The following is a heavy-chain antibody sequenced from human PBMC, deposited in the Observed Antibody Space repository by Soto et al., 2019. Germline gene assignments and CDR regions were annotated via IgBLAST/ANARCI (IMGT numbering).Heavy chain of an antibody. CDR1: GGTFSSYA. CDR3: AGPPELTRIYYYYGMDV. J-gene: IGHJ6*02. V-gene: IGHV1-69*13. Sequence: GASVKVSCKASGGTFSSYAISWVRQAPGQGLEWMGGIIPIFGTASYAQKFQGRVTITADESTSTAYMELSSLRSEDTAVYFCAGPPELTRIYYYYGMDVWGQGTTVTVS. D-gene: IGHD1-7*01. CDR2: IIPIFGTA.